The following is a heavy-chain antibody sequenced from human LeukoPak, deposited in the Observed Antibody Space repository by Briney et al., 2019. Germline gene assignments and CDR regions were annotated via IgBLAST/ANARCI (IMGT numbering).Heavy chain of an antibody. Sequence: GGSLRLSCAASGFTFSSYEMNWVRQAPGKGLEWVSYISSSGSTIYYADSVKGRFTISRDNAKNSLYLQMNSLRAEDTAVYYCARDLVITMVRGVKDNWFDPWGQGTLVTVSS. J-gene: IGHJ5*02. V-gene: IGHV3-48*03. CDR1: GFTFSSYE. D-gene: IGHD3-10*01. CDR2: ISSSGSTI. CDR3: ARDLVITMVRGVKDNWFDP.